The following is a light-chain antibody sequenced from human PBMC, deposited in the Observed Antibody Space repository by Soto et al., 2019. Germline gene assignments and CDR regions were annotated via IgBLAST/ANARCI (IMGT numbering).Light chain of an antibody. CDR1: SSDVGSYNL. Sequence: QSVLTQSASVSGSPGQSITISCTGTSSDVGSYNLVSWYQQHPGKAPKLMIYEVSKRPSGVSNRFSGSKSGNTASLTISGLQAEDEADYYCCSYAGSSTSVVFGGGTKVTVL. J-gene: IGLJ2*01. CDR3: CSYAGSSTSVV. CDR2: EVS. V-gene: IGLV2-23*02.